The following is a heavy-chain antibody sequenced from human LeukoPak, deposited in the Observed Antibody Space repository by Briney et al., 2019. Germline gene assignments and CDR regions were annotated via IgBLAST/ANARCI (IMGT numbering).Heavy chain of an antibody. CDR3: ARGHSPEYYFDY. D-gene: IGHD2-15*01. Sequence: SETLSLTCSVSAGSISSSSWWSWVRPSPVKGLEWIGEIYLYGTTNYNPSLKSRVTMSVDRSKNQFSLKLSSVTAADTAVYYCARGHSPEYYFDYWGQGTLVTVSS. CDR1: AGSISSSSW. V-gene: IGHV4-4*02. J-gene: IGHJ4*02. CDR2: IYLYGTT.